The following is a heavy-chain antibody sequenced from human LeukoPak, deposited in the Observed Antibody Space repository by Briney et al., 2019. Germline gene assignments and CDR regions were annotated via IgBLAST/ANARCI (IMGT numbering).Heavy chain of an antibody. CDR1: GGSFSGYY. V-gene: IGHV4-34*01. D-gene: IGHD3-22*01. CDR3: ARRSSGYGYNWFDP. J-gene: IGHJ5*02. CDR2: INHSGST. Sequence: SETLSLTCAVYGGSFSGYYWSWIRQPPGKGLEWIGEINHSGSTNYNPSLKSRVTISVDTSKNQFSLRLTSVTAADTAVFYCARRSSGYGYNWFDPWGQGTLVTVSS.